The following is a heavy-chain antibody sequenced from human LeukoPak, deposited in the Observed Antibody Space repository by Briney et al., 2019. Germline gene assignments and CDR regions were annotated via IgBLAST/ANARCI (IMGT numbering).Heavy chain of an antibody. CDR3: AKAEKRTSLTTVTRGYMDV. CDR2: ISSSSSYI. Sequence: GGSLRLSCAASGFTFSSYSMNWVRQAPGKGLEWVSSISSSSSYIYYADSVKGRFTISRDNAKNSLYLQMNSLRAEDTAVYYCAKAEKRTSLTTVTRGYMDVWGKGTTVIVSS. CDR1: GFTFSSYS. V-gene: IGHV3-21*04. D-gene: IGHD4-17*01. J-gene: IGHJ6*03.